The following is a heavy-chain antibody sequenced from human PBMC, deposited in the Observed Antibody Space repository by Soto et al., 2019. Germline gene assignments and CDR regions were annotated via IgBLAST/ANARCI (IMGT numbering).Heavy chain of an antibody. CDR2: IYYSGST. V-gene: IGHV4-31*01. Sequence: QVQLQESGPGLVKPSQTLSLTCTVSGGSISSGGYYWSWIRQHPGKGLEWIGYIYYSGSTYYNPSLTSNDTISVDTSKNQFSLKLSSVTAADTAVYYCARDLPYYYDSSGRGNDAFNIWGQETMVTVSS. J-gene: IGHJ3*02. D-gene: IGHD3-22*01. CDR1: GGSISSGGYY. CDR3: ARDLPYYYDSSGRGNDAFNI.